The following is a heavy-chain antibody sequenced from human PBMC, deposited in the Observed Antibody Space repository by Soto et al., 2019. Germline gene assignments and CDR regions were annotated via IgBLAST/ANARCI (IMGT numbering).Heavy chain of an antibody. V-gene: IGHV4-59*01. D-gene: IGHD2-21*01. Sequence: SETLSLTCTVSGGSISSYYWSWIRQPPGKGLEWIGYIYYSGSTNYNPSLKSRVTISVDTSKNQFSLKLSSVTAADTAVYYCAGEQQPLLYWGQGTLVTVSS. CDR2: IYYSGST. CDR3: AGEQQPLLY. J-gene: IGHJ4*02. CDR1: GGSISSYY.